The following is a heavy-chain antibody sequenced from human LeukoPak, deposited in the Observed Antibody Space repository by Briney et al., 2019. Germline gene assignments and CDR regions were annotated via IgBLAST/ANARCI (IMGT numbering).Heavy chain of an antibody. CDR3: ARGGGYASPIGY. CDR1: GGSISSGGYS. D-gene: IGHD5-12*01. J-gene: IGHJ4*02. CDR2: IYHSGST. V-gene: IGHV4-30-2*01. Sequence: ASQTLSHTCAVSGGSISSGGYSWSWIRQPPGKGLEWIGYIYHSGSTNYNPSLKSRVTISVDTSKNQFSLKLSSVTAADTAVYYCARGGGYASPIGYWGQGALVTVSS.